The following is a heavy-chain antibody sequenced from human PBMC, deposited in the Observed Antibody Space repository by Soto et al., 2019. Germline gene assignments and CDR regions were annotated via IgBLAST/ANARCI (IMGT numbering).Heavy chain of an antibody. D-gene: IGHD2-15*01. CDR2: INHSGSA. Sequence: SETLSLTCAFYGGSFSGYYWSWIRQPPGKGLEWIGEINHSGSANYNPSLKSRVTISVDTSKNQFSLKLSSVTAADTAVYYCARIIGEVVVAAHLSTGMDVWGQGTTVTVSS. CDR1: GGSFSGYY. J-gene: IGHJ6*02. V-gene: IGHV4-34*01. CDR3: ARIIGEVVVAAHLSTGMDV.